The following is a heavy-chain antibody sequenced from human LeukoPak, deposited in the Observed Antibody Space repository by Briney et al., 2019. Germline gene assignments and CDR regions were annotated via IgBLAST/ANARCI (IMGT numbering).Heavy chain of an antibody. V-gene: IGHV5-10-1*01. J-gene: IGHJ4*02. CDR1: GYSFTSYW. CDR3: ATIGYAGSDY. Sequence: GESPKISCQGSGYSFTSYWISWVRQMPGKGLEWMGAIDPSDSYTNYSPSFQGHVTISADKSISTAYLQWSSLKASDTAMYYCATIGYAGSDYWGQGTLVTVSS. CDR2: IDPSDSYT. D-gene: IGHD2-2*01.